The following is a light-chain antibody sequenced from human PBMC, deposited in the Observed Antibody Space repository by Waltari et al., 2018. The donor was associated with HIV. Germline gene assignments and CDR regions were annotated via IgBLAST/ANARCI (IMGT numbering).Light chain of an antibody. CDR2: RNN. V-gene: IGLV1-47*01. CDR3: AAWDDSLSGV. Sequence: QSVLTQPPSASGTPGQRVTISCSGGSYNIGNKSVYWSQQFPGPAPKLLIYRNNQRPSGVPDRFSVSKSGTSASLVISGLRSEDEADYYCAAWDDSLSGVFGGGTKVTVL. J-gene: IGLJ2*01. CDR1: SYNIGNKS.